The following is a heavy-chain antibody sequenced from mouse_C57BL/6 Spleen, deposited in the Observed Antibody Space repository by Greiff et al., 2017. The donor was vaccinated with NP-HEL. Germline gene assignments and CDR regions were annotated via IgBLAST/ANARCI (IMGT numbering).Heavy chain of an antibody. J-gene: IGHJ3*01. CDR2: IHPNSGST. CDR1: GYTFTSYW. V-gene: IGHV1-64*01. Sequence: QVQLQQPGAELVKPGASVQLSCKASGYTFTSYWMHWVKQRPGQGLEWIGMIHPNSGSTNYNEKFKSKATLTVDKSSSTAYMQLSSLTSEDSAVYYCARHGSSTAWFAYWGQGTLVTVSA. D-gene: IGHD1-1*01. CDR3: ARHGSSTAWFAY.